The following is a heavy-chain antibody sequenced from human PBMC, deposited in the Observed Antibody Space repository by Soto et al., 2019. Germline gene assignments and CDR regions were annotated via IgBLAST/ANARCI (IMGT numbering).Heavy chain of an antibody. CDR2: IYYSGNT. Sequence: PSETLSLTCTVSGGSITTSSYSCGWIRRPPGKGLEWLGSIYYSGNTYYNPSLKSRVTMSVDTSKSRFSLKLSSVTAADTALYFCGRQHHFVVAATTTGFD. V-gene: IGHV4-39*01. CDR1: GGSITTSSYS. J-gene: IGHJ5*01. D-gene: IGHD5-12*01. CDR3: GRQHHFVVAATTTGFD.